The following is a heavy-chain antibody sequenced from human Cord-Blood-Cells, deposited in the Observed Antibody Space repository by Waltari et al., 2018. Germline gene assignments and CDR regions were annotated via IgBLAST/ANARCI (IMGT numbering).Heavy chain of an antibody. Sequence: QVQLVESGGGVVQPGRFLRLSCEASGLTSSSYGMHWFSQAPGKGLEWVAVISYDGSNKYYAYSVKGRFTISRDNSKNTLYLQMNSLRAEDTAVYYCAKVVGATSRYGAFDIWGQGTMVTVSS. D-gene: IGHD1-26*01. J-gene: IGHJ3*02. CDR2: ISYDGSNK. CDR1: GLTSSSYG. V-gene: IGHV3-30*18. CDR3: AKVVGATSRYGAFDI.